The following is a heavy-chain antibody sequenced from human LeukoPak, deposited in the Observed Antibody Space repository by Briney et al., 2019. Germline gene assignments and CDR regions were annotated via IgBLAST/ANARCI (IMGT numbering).Heavy chain of an antibody. CDR3: VREVGRPKTFYFDS. CDR2: ISEAI. D-gene: IGHD3-16*01. J-gene: IGHJ4*02. V-gene: IGHV3-48*04. CDR1: GFVFSRDN. Sequence: PGGSLRLSCIACGFVFSRDNMKWLRRAPGKGLVWVAYISEAIYYADSVQGRFTISRDNAKNSLYLQMSNLRAEDTPMYYCVREVGRPKTFYFDSWGRGTPVTVSS.